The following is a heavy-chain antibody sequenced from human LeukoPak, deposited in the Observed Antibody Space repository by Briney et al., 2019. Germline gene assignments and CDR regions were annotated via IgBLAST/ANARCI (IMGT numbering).Heavy chain of an antibody. CDR3: ASSPLMVRGVVFDY. CDR2: INSDGSST. D-gene: IGHD3-10*01. V-gene: IGHV3-74*01. CDR1: GFTFSSYW. J-gene: IGHJ4*02. Sequence: GGSLRLSCAASGFTFSSYWMHWVRQAPGKGLVWVSRINSDGSSTSYADSVKGRFTISRDNAKNTLYLQMSSLRAEDTAVYYCASSPLMVRGVVFDYWGQGTLVTVSS.